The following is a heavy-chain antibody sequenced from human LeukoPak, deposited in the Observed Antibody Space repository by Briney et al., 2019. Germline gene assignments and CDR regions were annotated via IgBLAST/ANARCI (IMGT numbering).Heavy chain of an antibody. Sequence: GGSLRLSCAVSGFSVSNSFMSWVRQAPGKGLEWLSVIFTGGDTYYAGSVKGRFTISRDSSENTLYLQMNSLTAEDTALYYCVKGSTGVPPLEYWGQGTLVTVSS. D-gene: IGHD1-1*01. CDR2: IFTGGDT. CDR3: VKGSTGVPPLEY. CDR1: GFSVSNSF. V-gene: IGHV3-53*01. J-gene: IGHJ4*02.